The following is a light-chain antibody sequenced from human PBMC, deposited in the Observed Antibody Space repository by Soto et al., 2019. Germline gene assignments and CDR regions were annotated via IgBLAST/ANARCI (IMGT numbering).Light chain of an antibody. CDR1: QRINPW. CDR2: KAS. V-gene: IGKV1-5*03. CDR3: QQDNSYPYT. Sequence: DIQMTQSPSTLSASVGDRVTITCRASQRINPWVVWYQQKPGKAPKFLLYKASSLESGVPPRFSGGGSGTEFTITISSLQPDDFATYHCQQDNSYPYTFGQGTKLEIK. J-gene: IGKJ2*01.